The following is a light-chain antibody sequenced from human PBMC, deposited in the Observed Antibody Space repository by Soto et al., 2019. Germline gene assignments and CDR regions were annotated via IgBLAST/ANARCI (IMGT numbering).Light chain of an antibody. CDR2: GAS. J-gene: IGKJ2*01. Sequence: EIVLTQSPGTLSLSPGERATLSCRASQSVSSSYLAWYQQKPGQAPRLLIYGASSMATGIPDRFSGSGSGTDITLTISRLEPEDFAVYYCQQYGSSMYTFGQGTKLEIK. V-gene: IGKV3-20*01. CDR1: QSVSSSY. CDR3: QQYGSSMYT.